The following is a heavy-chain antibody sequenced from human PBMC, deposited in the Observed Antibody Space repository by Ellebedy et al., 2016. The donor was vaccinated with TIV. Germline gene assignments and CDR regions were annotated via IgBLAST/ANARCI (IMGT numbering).Heavy chain of an antibody. J-gene: IGHJ4*02. CDR1: GFTFSSYA. V-gene: IGHV3-23*01. Sequence: PGGSLRLSCAASGFTFSSYAMSWVRQAPGRGLEWVSVISGSGDYTNYADSVKGRFTISKYTSKSTLYLQMNSLRAEDTAVYYCAKQQWLNNWGQGTLVTVSS. D-gene: IGHD6-19*01. CDR2: ISGSGDYT. CDR3: AKQQWLNN.